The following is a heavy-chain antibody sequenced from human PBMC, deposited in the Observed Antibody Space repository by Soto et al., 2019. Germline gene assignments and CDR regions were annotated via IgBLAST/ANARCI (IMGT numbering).Heavy chain of an antibody. CDR2: IWYDGSNK. J-gene: IGHJ1*01. CDR3: ARAPPAGGGDTAEYFQH. D-gene: IGHD2-21*02. V-gene: IGHV3-33*01. Sequence: GGSLRLSCAASGFTFSSYGMHWVRQAPGKGLEWVAVIWYDGSNKYYADSVKGRFTISRDNSKNTLYLQMNSLRAEDTAVYYCARAPPAGGGDTAEYFQHWGQGTLVTVSS. CDR1: GFTFSSYG.